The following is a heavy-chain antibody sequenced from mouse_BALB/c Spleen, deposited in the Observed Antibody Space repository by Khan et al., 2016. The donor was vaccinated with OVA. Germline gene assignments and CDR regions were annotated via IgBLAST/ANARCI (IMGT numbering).Heavy chain of an antibody. D-gene: IGHD2-1*01. CDR1: GYAFSDYL. Sequence: QVQLQQSGAELVRPGTSVKVSCKASGYAFSDYLIEWVEQRPGQGLEWIGVINPGSGNTNYTEKFKDKATLTADKSSSTAYMQLSRLTSDDSAVYFCARGGYGTLAYWGQGTPVTVS. V-gene: IGHV1-54*01. CDR3: ARGGYGTLAY. J-gene: IGHJ3*01. CDR2: INPGSGNT.